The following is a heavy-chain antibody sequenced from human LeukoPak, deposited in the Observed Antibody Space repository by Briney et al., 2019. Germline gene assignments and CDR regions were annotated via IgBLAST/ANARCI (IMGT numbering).Heavy chain of an antibody. V-gene: IGHV3-23*01. J-gene: IGHJ4*02. CDR2: VNENSRRT. CDR3: TKEGRPNSRGGYYDY. Sequence: PGGSLRLSCAASGSSFSDYAMGWVRQAPGKGLEWVSTVNENSRRTYYADSVKGRFTMSRDNSKNTLYLQMNSLRAEDTAIYYCTKEGRPNSRGGYYDYWGQGTRVTVSS. CDR1: GSSFSDYA. D-gene: IGHD3-22*01.